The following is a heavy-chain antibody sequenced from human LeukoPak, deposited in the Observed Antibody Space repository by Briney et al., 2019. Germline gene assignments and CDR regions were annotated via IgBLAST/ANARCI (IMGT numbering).Heavy chain of an antibody. J-gene: IGHJ4*02. Sequence: SGPALVKPTQTLTLTCIFSGFSLSTLGMRASWIRQPPGKALEWLARIDWDEDKFYTTSLKTRLTISKDTSKNQVVLTMTNMDPVDTATYYCARMASQGYFDYWGQGTLVTVSS. V-gene: IGHV2-70*04. CDR3: ARMASQGYFDY. CDR1: GFSLSTLGMR. CDR2: IDWDEDK.